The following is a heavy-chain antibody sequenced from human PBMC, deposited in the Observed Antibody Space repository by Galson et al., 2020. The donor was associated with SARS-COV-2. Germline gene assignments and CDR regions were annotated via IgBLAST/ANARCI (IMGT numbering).Heavy chain of an antibody. Sequence: GESLKISCAASGFTFSSYGMHWVRQAPGKGLEWVAVISYDGSNKYYADSVKGRFTISRDNSKNTLYLQMNSLRAEDTAVYYCARVLLSSYYGADYWGQGTLVTVSS. D-gene: IGHD1-26*01. J-gene: IGHJ4*02. CDR3: ARVLLSSYYGADY. CDR2: ISYDGSNK. V-gene: IGHV3-30*03. CDR1: GFTFSSYG.